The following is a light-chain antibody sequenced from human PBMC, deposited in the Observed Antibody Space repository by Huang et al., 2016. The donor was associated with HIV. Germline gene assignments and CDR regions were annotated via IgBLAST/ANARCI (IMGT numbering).Light chain of an antibody. J-gene: IGKJ2*01. Sequence: IMMTQSPATLSVSPGESATLSCRASQSVGTNLAWFQQKPGQAPRLILYGASTRATAIPARFSGSGSGTEFTLTISSLQSEDFAVYYCQQYNNWPPYTFGQGTMLEIK. CDR3: QQYNNWPPYT. CDR2: GAS. CDR1: QSVGTN. V-gene: IGKV3-15*01.